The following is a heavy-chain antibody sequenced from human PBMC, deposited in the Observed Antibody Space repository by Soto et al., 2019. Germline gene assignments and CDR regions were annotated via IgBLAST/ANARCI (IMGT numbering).Heavy chain of an antibody. Sequence: SETLSLTCTVSGGSISSGGYYWSWIRQHPGKGLEWIGYIYYSGSTYYNPSLKSRVTISVDTSKNQFSLKLSSVTAADTAVYYCARDRVSEFDPWGQGTLVTVSS. J-gene: IGHJ5*02. CDR1: GGSISSGGYY. CDR3: ARDRVSEFDP. V-gene: IGHV4-31*03. CDR2: IYYSGST. D-gene: IGHD3-10*01.